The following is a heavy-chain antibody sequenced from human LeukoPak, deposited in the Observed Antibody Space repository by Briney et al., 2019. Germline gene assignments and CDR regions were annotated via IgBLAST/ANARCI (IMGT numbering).Heavy chain of an antibody. Sequence: SGTLSPTFPVSGGPISSGSYYWSWMRQAPGKGLEWIGRIYTSGSTNYNPSLKSRVTISVDTSKNQFSLKLSSVTAADTAVYYCARANLGTLDHWGQGTLVTVSS. CDR1: GGPISSGSYY. CDR2: IYTSGST. CDR3: ARANLGTLDH. D-gene: IGHD3-16*01. V-gene: IGHV4-61*02. J-gene: IGHJ4*02.